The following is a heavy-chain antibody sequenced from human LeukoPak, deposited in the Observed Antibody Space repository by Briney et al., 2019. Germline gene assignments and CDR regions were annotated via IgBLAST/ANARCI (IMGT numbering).Heavy chain of an antibody. V-gene: IGHV1-69*02. J-gene: IGHJ3*02. D-gene: IGHD3-22*01. Sequence: ASVKVSCKSSGGTFSSDTITWVRQAPGQGLEWMGRIIPILDIPNYAQKFQGRVTIIADKSTVTAYMELSSLRSEDTAMYYCARAAYYYGSSGYPTDAFDIWGQGTMVTVSS. CDR1: GGTFSSDT. CDR3: ARAAYYYGSSGYPTDAFDI. CDR2: IIPILDIP.